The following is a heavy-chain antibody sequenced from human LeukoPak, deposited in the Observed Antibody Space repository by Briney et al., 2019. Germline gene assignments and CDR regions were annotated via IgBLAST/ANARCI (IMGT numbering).Heavy chain of an antibody. V-gene: IGHV4-38-2*02. Sequence: NASETLSLTCTVSGSSISSGYYWGWIRQPPGKGLEWIGSIYYSGSTYYNPSLKSRVTISVDTSKNQFSLKLSSVTAADTAVYYCARKYYDFWSGYLGVDYWGQGTLVTVSS. J-gene: IGHJ4*02. CDR1: GSSISSGYY. CDR2: IYYSGST. D-gene: IGHD3-3*01. CDR3: ARKYYDFWSGYLGVDY.